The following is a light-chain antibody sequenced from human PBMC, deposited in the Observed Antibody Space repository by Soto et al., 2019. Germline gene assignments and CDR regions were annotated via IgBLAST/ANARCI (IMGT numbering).Light chain of an antibody. CDR3: QQYGSSPGT. Sequence: GLSQSPGTLSLSPGERATLPCTASQSVTSNYLAWYQQKPGQAPSLLIFGASIRATGIPDRFSGSGSGTDFALTISRLEPEDFAVYYCQQYGSSPGTFGQGTKVDIK. CDR1: QSVTSNY. CDR2: GAS. V-gene: IGKV3-20*01. J-gene: IGKJ1*01.